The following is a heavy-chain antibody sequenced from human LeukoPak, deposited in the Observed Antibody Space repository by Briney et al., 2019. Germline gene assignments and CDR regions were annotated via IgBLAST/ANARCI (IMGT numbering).Heavy chain of an antibody. CDR2: ISTSSSHI. CDR1: GFTFSLYP. CDR3: ARGGGYCSGGSCSPMDV. V-gene: IGHV3-21*01. D-gene: IGHD2-15*01. Sequence: GGSLRHSCAASGFTFSLYPMNWVRQAPGKGLEWVSSISTSSSHIYFANSVKGRFTISRDNAKNSLHLQMNSLTAEDTAVYYCARGGGYCSGGSCSPMDVWGKGTTVTVSS. J-gene: IGHJ6*03.